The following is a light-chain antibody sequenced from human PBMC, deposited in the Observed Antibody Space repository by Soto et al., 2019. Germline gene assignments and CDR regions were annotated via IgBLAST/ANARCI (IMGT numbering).Light chain of an antibody. V-gene: IGKV4-1*01. CDR1: QSLVYTDGNTY. J-gene: IGKJ4*01. Sequence: VVTQSPLSLPVTLGQPASISCRSTQSLVYTDGNTYVAWYQQKPGQPPKLLIYWASTRGSGVPDRFSGSGSGTDFTLTISSLQAEDVAVYYCHQYYDTPQSFGGGTKVDIK. CDR3: HQYYDTPQS. CDR2: WAS.